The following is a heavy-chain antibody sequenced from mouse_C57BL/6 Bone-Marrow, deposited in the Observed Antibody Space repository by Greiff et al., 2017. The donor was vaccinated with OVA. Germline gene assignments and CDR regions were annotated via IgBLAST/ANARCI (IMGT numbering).Heavy chain of an antibody. J-gene: IGHJ4*01. Sequence: VQLQQSGPGMVKPSQSLSLTCTVTGYSITSGYDWHWIRHFPGNKLEWMGYISYSGSTNYNPSLKSRISITHDTSKNHFFLKLNSVTTEDTATYYCARSTTVVAPYYAMDYWGQGTSVTVSS. CDR2: ISYSGST. D-gene: IGHD1-1*01. CDR1: GYSITSGYD. CDR3: ARSTTVVAPYYAMDY. V-gene: IGHV3-1*01.